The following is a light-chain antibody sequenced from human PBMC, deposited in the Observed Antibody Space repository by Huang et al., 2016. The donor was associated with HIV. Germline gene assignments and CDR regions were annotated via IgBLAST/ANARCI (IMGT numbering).Light chain of an antibody. CDR2: KAS. J-gene: IGKJ2*01. V-gene: IGKV1-5*03. CDR3: QQYSTYPYT. Sequence: DIQMTQSPSTLSASVGDRVTIPCRASQTISSWLAWYQQRPGKAPKLLIYKASTLEGGVPSRFSGSGSGTQFSLTISSLQPDDFATYYCQQYSTYPYTFGQGTKLEI. CDR1: QTISSW.